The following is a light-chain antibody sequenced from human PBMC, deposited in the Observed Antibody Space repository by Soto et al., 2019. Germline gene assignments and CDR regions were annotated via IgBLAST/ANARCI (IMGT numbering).Light chain of an antibody. CDR1: QSVSSN. V-gene: IGKV3-15*01. J-gene: IGKJ2*01. Sequence: EIVMTQSPATLSVSPGERATLSCRASQSVSSNLAWYQQKPGQAPRLLIYGASTRATGIPARFSGSGSGTEFTLTINNLQPEDFATYYCQQSYRTPYTFGQGTKV. CDR2: GAS. CDR3: QQSYRTPYT.